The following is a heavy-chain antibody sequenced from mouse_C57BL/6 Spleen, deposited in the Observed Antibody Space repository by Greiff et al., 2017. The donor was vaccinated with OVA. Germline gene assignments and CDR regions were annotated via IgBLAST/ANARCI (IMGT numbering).Heavy chain of an antibody. D-gene: IGHD1-1*01. Sequence: EVQLKESGAELVRPGASVKLSCTASGFNIKDDYMHWVKQRPEQGLEWVGWIDPENGDTEYASKFQGKATITADTSSNTAYLQLSSLTSEDTAVYYCTTRTTVVAHWYFDVWGTGTTVTVSS. CDR3: TTRTTVVAHWYFDV. V-gene: IGHV14-4*01. J-gene: IGHJ1*03. CDR2: IDPENGDT. CDR1: GFNIKDDY.